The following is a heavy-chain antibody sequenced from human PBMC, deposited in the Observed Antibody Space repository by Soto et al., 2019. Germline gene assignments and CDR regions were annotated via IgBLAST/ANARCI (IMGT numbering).Heavy chain of an antibody. CDR1: GFTFDDFA. V-gene: IGHV3-9*01. J-gene: IGHJ4*02. Sequence: EVQLVESGGGLVQPGRSLRLTCAASGFTFDDFAMHWVRQAPGKGLEWVSGISWNGGTKAYADSVKGRFTISRDNAENSLYLHMNSLRLEDTALYYCAKDIHGYSSGGKWGQGTLVTVSS. D-gene: IGHD6-19*01. CDR2: ISWNGGTK. CDR3: AKDIHGYSSGGK.